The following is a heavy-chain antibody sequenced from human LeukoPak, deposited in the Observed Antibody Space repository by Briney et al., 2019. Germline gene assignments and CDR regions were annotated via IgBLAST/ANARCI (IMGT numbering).Heavy chain of an antibody. Sequence: GGSLRLSCAASGFTFTNYALSWVRQAPGKGLEWVAGFSGYGGDAHYGDSVKGRFTISRDNSKNTLYLQMDSLRAEDTAVYYCAKGPLIEVAGTTWDYWGQGTLVTVSS. CDR1: GFTFTNYA. D-gene: IGHD6-19*01. CDR3: AKGPLIEVAGTTWDY. V-gene: IGHV3-23*01. J-gene: IGHJ4*02. CDR2: FSGYGGDA.